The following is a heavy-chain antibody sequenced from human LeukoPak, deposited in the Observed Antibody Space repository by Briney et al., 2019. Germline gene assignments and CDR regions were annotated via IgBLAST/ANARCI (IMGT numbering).Heavy chain of an antibody. CDR1: GFTFSSYE. J-gene: IGHJ4*02. CDR2: ISSSGSTI. Sequence: GGSLRLSCAASGFTFSSYEMNWVRQAPGKGLEWVSYISSSGSTIYYADSVKGRFTISRDNAKNSLYLQMNSLRAEDTAVYYCAKHLSYGTHPSDYWGQGTLVTVSS. V-gene: IGHV3-48*03. D-gene: IGHD4-17*01. CDR3: AKHLSYGTHPSDY.